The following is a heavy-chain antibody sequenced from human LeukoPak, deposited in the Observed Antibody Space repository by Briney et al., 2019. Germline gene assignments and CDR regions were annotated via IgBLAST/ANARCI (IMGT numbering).Heavy chain of an antibody. CDR2: IRTKTRNYAA. J-gene: IGHJ4*02. CDR3: TRQNCTGGSCSYVDC. D-gene: IGHD2-8*02. V-gene: IGHV3-73*01. CDR1: GFTLCDSY. Sequence: GGSLKLSCAASGFTLCDSYMHWVRQASGKGLEWVGLIRTKTRNYAATYAESVKGRFTISRDDSKNTAYLQMNSLKMEDTAVYYCTRQNCTGGSCSYVDCWGQGTLVTVSS.